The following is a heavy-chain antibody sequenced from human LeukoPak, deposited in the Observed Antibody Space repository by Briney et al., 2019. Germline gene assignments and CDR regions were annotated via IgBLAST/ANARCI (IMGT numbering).Heavy chain of an antibody. Sequence: GGSLRLSCAASGFTFSSHAMNWVRQPPGKGLDWVSSIDKSGHGAFYADSVKGRFTISRDNSKNTLYLQMNSLRREDTAVYYCARRGGTSGWGAFDIWGQGTMVTVSS. CDR2: IDKSGHGA. J-gene: IGHJ3*02. CDR3: ARRGGTSGWGAFDI. D-gene: IGHD2-2*01. CDR1: GFTFSSHA. V-gene: IGHV3-23*05.